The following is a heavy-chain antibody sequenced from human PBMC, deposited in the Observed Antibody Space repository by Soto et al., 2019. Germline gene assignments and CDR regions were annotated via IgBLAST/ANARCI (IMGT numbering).Heavy chain of an antibody. Sequence: QVQLVQSGAEVKKPGSSVTVSCKASGGTFSSYAISWVRQAPGQGLEWMGGIIPIFGTANYAPKFQGRVTITADESTRTAYMELSSLRSEDTAVYYCARGPVDCSSTGCYTGWFDPWGQGTLVTVSS. CDR2: IIPIFGTA. J-gene: IGHJ5*02. CDR3: ARGPVDCSSTGCYTGWFDP. V-gene: IGHV1-69*01. D-gene: IGHD2-2*02. CDR1: GGTFSSYA.